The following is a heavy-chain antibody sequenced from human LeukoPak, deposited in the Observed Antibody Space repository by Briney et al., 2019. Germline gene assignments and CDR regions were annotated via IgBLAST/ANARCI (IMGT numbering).Heavy chain of an antibody. D-gene: IGHD2-2*01. Sequence: SETLSLTCTVSGGSISSSSYYWGWIRQPPGKGLEWIGSIYYSGSTYYNPSLKSRVTISVDTSKNQFSLKLSSVTAADTVVYYCARVVVPAVDFDYWGQGTLVTVSS. CDR2: IYYSGST. CDR1: GGSISSSSYY. CDR3: ARVVVPAVDFDY. J-gene: IGHJ4*02. V-gene: IGHV4-39*07.